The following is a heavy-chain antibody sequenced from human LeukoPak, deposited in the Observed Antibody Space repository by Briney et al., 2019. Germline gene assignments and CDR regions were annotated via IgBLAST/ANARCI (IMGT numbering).Heavy chain of an antibody. CDR2: ISYDGSNK. Sequence: GRSLRLSCAASGFTFSSYAMHWVRQAPGKGLEWVAVISYDGSNKYYADSVKGRFTISRDNSKNTLYLQMNSLRAEDTAVYYCARAPVVAAIRTRFDIWGQGTMVTVSS. CDR1: GFTFSSYA. D-gene: IGHD2-15*01. V-gene: IGHV3-30-3*01. J-gene: IGHJ3*02. CDR3: ARAPVVAAIRTRFDI.